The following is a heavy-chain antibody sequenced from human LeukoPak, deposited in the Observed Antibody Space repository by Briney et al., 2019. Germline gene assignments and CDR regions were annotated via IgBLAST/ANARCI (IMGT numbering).Heavy chain of an antibody. CDR3: VKALTDDAFDI. Sequence: PGGSLRLSCAASGFTFSSYVMHWVRHAPGKGLEWVAVIWYDGSNKYYADSVKGRFTISRDNSKNTLYLQMNSVRAEDTAVYYCVKALTDDAFDIWGQGTMVTVSS. J-gene: IGHJ3*02. CDR2: IWYDGSNK. V-gene: IGHV3-33*06. CDR1: GFTFSSYV.